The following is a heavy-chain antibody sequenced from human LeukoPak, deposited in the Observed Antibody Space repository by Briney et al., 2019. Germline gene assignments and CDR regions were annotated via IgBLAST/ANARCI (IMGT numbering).Heavy chain of an antibody. CDR1: GFTFSSYA. Sequence: GGSLRLSCAASGFTFSSYAMHWVRQAPGKGLEWVAVISYDGSNKYYADSVKGRFTISRDNSKNTLYLQMNSLRAEDTAVYYCAKVWQDYWGQGTLVTVSS. D-gene: IGHD2-21*01. J-gene: IGHJ4*02. CDR3: AKVWQDY. V-gene: IGHV3-30-3*01. CDR2: ISYDGSNK.